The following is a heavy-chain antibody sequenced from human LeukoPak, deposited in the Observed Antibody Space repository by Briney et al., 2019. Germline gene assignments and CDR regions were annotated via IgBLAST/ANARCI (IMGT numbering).Heavy chain of an antibody. J-gene: IGHJ5*02. D-gene: IGHD5-12*01. V-gene: IGHV3-48*01. CDR1: GFIFSQYS. CDR3: ARDAGNSGYGCDL. Sequence: GSLRLSCAASGFIFSQYSTNWVRQAPGKGLEWVSHIRSSSETFYADSVKGRFIISRDNARNSLYLQMNNLRGEDTAIYYCARDAGNSGYGCDLWGQGTLVTVSS. CDR2: IRSSSET.